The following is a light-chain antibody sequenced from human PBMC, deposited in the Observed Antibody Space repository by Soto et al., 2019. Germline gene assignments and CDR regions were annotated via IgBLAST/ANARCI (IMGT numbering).Light chain of an antibody. Sequence: EIVMTQSPATLSVSPGERATLSCRASLSVSRNLAWYQQKPGQAPRLLIFDASTRATGIPARFSGSGSGTEFTLTITSLQSEDFAVYYCQQYNAWPRTLGQGTKVDI. J-gene: IGKJ1*01. V-gene: IGKV3-15*01. CDR3: QQYNAWPRT. CDR1: LSVSRN. CDR2: DAS.